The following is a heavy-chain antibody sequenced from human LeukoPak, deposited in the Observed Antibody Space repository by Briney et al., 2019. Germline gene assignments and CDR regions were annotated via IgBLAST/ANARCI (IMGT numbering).Heavy chain of an antibody. V-gene: IGHV4-39*02. CDR2: ISYSGTT. D-gene: IGHD2-2*01. Sequence: SETLSLTCTVSGGSITTSPYNWGWIRQPPGKGLEWIGTISYSGTTYYKPSLKSRVTMSIDTSKNQFSLNLSSATAADTAVYYCATVAVPDEYFQHWGQGTLVTVSS. CDR3: ATVAVPDEYFQH. J-gene: IGHJ1*01. CDR1: GGSITTSPYN.